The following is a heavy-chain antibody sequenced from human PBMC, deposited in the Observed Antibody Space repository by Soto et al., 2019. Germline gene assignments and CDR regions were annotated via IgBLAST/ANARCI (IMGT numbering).Heavy chain of an antibody. D-gene: IGHD5-12*01. Sequence: SGPTLVNPTQTLTLTCTFSGFSFTTAGVAAGWIRQTPGGALEWLTLIYYNDDRRFSPSLKTRLTITGDTSKNQVVLPLTNVDPGDTATYFCAHSDGGYEIIYFDFWGQGXPVTVYS. CDR1: GFSFTTAGVA. V-gene: IGHV2-5*01. CDR2: IYYNDDR. J-gene: IGHJ4*02. CDR3: AHSDGGYEIIYFDF.